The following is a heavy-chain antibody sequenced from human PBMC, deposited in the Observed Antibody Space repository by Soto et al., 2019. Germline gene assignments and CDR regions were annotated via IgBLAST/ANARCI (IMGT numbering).Heavy chain of an antibody. CDR2: ISAYSGDT. CDR1: GYTFSNYG. D-gene: IGHD3-22*01. CDR3: ASDVVAITTGRPDY. Sequence: QVQLVQSGAEVKKPGASVKVTCKASGYTFSNYGISWVRQAPGQGLEWLGWISAYSGDTNFAQRFQSRVTMTTDTSTSTAYMELRTLTSDDTDLYYCASDVVAITTGRPDYWAQGSLVTVSS. V-gene: IGHV1-18*01. J-gene: IGHJ4*02.